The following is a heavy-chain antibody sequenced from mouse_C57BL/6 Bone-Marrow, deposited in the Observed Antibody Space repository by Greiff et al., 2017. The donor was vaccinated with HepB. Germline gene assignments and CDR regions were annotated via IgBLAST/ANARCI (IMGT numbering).Heavy chain of an antibody. Sequence: QVQLQQSGAELVRPGASVTLSCKASGYTFTDYEMHWVKQTPVHGLEWIGAIDPETGGTAYNQKFKGKAILTADKSSSTAYMELRSLTSEDSAVYYCTICGNPRGDYWGQGTTLTVSS. V-gene: IGHV1-15*01. J-gene: IGHJ2*01. CDR3: TICGNPRGDY. CDR1: GYTFTDYE. CDR2: IDPETGGT. D-gene: IGHD2-1*01.